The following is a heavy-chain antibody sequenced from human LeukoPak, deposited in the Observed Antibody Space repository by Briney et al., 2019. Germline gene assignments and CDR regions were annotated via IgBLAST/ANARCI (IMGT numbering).Heavy chain of an antibody. J-gene: IGHJ4*02. V-gene: IGHV3-74*01. D-gene: IGHD3-22*01. CDR3: GSLTVVARDH. Sequence: GVSLRLSCAASGFSFSTHWMHWVRQAPGKGLVCVAQINSDGSRTSYADSVKGRFTISGDNAKNTLYLEMISLRAEDTAVYYCGSLTVVARDHWGQGTLVTVSS. CDR2: INSDGSRT. CDR1: GFSFSTHW.